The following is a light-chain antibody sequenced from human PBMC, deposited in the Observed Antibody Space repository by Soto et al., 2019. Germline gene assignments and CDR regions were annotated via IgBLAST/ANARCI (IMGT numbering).Light chain of an antibody. CDR1: SGSVSTTYY. CDR2: STI. J-gene: IGLJ3*02. CDR3: VLYMGSGIWV. V-gene: IGLV8-61*01. Sequence: QTVVTQEPSFSVSPGRTVTLTCDLSSGSVSTTYYPSWYQQTPGQAPRTLIYSTITRSSGVPDRFSGSIIGSKAALTITGAQADDEADYYCVLYMGSGIWVFGGGTKLTVL.